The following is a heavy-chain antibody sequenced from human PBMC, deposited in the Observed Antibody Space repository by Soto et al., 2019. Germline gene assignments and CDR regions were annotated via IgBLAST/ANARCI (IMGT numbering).Heavy chain of an antibody. D-gene: IGHD2-15*01. V-gene: IGHV3-64*01. CDR2: ISSDGGST. J-gene: IGHJ4*02. CDR1: GFTFSEYT. Sequence: EVQLVESGGGLVQPGGSLRLSCAASGFTFSEYTMHWVRQAPGKGLEYVSAISSDGGSTYYANSVKGRFTISRDNSKSALYLQMGSLRAEDMAVYYCARDIEAGLDYCGQGTLVTVSS. CDR3: ARDIEAGLDY.